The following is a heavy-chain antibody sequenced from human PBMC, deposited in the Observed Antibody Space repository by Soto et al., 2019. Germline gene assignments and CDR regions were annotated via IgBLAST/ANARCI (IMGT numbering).Heavy chain of an antibody. CDR2: IRSKAYGGTT. Sequence: SGGSLRLSCTASGFTFGDYAMSWVRQAPGKGLEWVGFIRSKAYGGTTEYAASVKGRFTISRDDSKSIAYLQMNSLKTEDTAVYYCTRGPYNWNDVDYWGQGTLVTVSS. J-gene: IGHJ4*02. D-gene: IGHD1-20*01. CDR1: GFTFGDYA. V-gene: IGHV3-49*04. CDR3: TRGPYNWNDVDY.